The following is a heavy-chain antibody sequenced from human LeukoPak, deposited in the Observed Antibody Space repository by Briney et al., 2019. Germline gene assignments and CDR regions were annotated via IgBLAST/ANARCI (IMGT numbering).Heavy chain of an antibody. D-gene: IGHD3-16*01. CDR3: ARWGRRTAAINWFDP. J-gene: IGHJ5*02. V-gene: IGHV4-4*09. Sequence: SETLSLTCTVSGGSISSYYWSWIRQPPGKGLEWIGYIYTSGSTNYNPSLKSRVTISVDTSKNQFSLKLSSVTAADTAVYYCARWGRRTAAINWFDPWGQGTLVTVSS. CDR2: IYTSGST. CDR1: GGSISSYY.